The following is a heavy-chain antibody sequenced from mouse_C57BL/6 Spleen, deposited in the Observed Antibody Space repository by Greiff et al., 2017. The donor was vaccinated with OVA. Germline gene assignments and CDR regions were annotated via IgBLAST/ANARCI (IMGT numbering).Heavy chain of an antibody. J-gene: IGHJ4*01. V-gene: IGHV3-1*01. Sequence: EVQLVESGPGMVKPSQSLSLTCTVTGYSITSGYDWHWIRHFPGNKLEWMGYISYSGSTNYNPSLKSRIPITHDTSKNHFFLKLNSVTTEDTATYYCARGDYYGSSEGDYAMDYWGQGTSVTVSS. D-gene: IGHD1-1*01. CDR3: ARGDYYGSSEGDYAMDY. CDR1: GYSITSGYD. CDR2: ISYSGST.